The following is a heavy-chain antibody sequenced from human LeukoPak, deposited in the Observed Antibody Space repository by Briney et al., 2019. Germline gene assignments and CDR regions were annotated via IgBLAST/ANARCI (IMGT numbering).Heavy chain of an antibody. CDR1: GFTFSRHW. CDR3: ARGRQLGI. CDR2: VKEDGSDK. D-gene: IGHD1-1*01. Sequence: PGGSLRLSCAASGFTFSRHWISWVRQAPGKGLEWVANVKEDGSDKHYVDSVKGRFTISRDNAKNSLYLQMNSLRAADTAVYYCARGRQLGIWGQGTLVTVSS. V-gene: IGHV3-7*01. J-gene: IGHJ4*02.